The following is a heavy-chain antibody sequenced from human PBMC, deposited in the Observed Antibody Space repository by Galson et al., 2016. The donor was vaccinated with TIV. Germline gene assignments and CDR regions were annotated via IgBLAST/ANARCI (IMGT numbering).Heavy chain of an antibody. CDR1: GYTFSKHY. D-gene: IGHD3-10*01. J-gene: IGHJ4*02. CDR3: VSGMGSGRPRNFDY. V-gene: IGHV1-46*03. CDR2: INPSDGTT. Sequence: SVKVSCKASGYTFSKHYMHWVRQALGQGLEWMGIINPSDGTTVYAQSFQGRVTMTRDTSTSTVYMELSSLTSEDTAVYYCVSGMGSGRPRNFDYWGQGTLVTVST.